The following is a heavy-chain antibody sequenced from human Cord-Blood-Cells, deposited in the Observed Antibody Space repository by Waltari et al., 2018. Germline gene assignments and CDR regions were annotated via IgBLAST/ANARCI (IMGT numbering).Heavy chain of an antibody. CDR2: ISGSGGST. D-gene: IGHD6-6*01. CDR1: GFTFRSYD. J-gene: IGHJ4*02. V-gene: IGHV3-23*01. CDR3: AKDDSHYSSSSFGDY. Sequence: EVQLLESGGGLVQPGGSLRLSCAASGFTFRSYDMSWVRQAPGKGLEWVSAISGSGGSTYHAGSVKGRFTISRDNSKNTLYLQMNSLRAEDTAVYYCAKDDSHYSSSSFGDYWGQGTLVTVSS.